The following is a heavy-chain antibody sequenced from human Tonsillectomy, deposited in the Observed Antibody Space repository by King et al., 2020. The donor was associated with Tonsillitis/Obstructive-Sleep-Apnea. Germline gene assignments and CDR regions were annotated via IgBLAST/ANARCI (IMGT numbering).Heavy chain of an antibody. CDR3: AGLDESGNYYYYYMDV. V-gene: IGHV3-30*04. D-gene: IGHD3/OR15-3a*01. Sequence: VQLVESGGGVVQPGRSLRLSCAASGFTFSNYPMHWVRQAPGKGLEWVAVISYGGSNKYYADSVKGRFTISRDNSKNTLYLQMDSLRAEDTAVYYWAGLDESGNYYYYYMDVWGKGTAVTVSS. CDR1: GFTFSNYP. CDR2: ISYGGSNK. J-gene: IGHJ6*03.